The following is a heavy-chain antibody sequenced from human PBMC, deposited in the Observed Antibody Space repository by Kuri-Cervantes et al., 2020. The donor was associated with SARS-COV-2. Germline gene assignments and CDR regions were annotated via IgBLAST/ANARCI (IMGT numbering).Heavy chain of an antibody. CDR3: AKCSDIAAAGQTDY. Sequence: GGSLRLSCAASGFTFSSYAMSWVRQAPGKGLEWVSAISGSGGSTYYADSVKGRFIISRDNSKNTLYLQMNSLRAEDTAVYYCAKCSDIAAAGQTDYWGQGTLVTVSS. V-gene: IGHV3-23*01. J-gene: IGHJ4*02. D-gene: IGHD6-13*01. CDR1: GFTFSSYA. CDR2: ISGSGGST.